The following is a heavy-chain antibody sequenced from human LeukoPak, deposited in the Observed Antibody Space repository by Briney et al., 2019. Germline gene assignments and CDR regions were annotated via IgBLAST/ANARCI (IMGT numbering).Heavy chain of an antibody. D-gene: IGHD6-6*01. Sequence: SETLSLTYSVSGGSINVYYWTWIRQSPGKGLEWIGSISYSGSTNYNPSLKSRVTISMDTSKNRFSLKVSSVIAADTAMYYCARGGSRSYTSSTLDYWGQGTLVTVSS. J-gene: IGHJ4*02. CDR1: GGSINVYY. CDR2: ISYSGST. CDR3: ARGGSRSYTSSTLDY. V-gene: IGHV4-59*01.